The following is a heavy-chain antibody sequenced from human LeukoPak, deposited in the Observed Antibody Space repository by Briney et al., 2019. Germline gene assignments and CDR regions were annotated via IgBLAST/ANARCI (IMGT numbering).Heavy chain of an antibody. CDR3: ARSVPSYDSSGYYYRHYYYGMDV. CDR1: GGSISSGDYY. J-gene: IGHJ6*02. CDR2: IYYSGST. D-gene: IGHD3-22*01. Sequence: SQTRSLTCTVSGGSISSGDYYWSWIRQPPGKGLEWIGYIYYSGSTYYNPSLKSRVTISVDTSKNQFSLKLSSVTAADTAVYYCARSVPSYDSSGYYYRHYYYGMDVWGQGTTVTVSS. V-gene: IGHV4-30-4*01.